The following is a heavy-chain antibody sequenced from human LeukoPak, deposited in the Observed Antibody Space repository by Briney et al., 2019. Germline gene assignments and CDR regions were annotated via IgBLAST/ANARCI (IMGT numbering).Heavy chain of an antibody. J-gene: IGHJ6*03. D-gene: IGHD3-10*01. CDR1: GGSISSYY. V-gene: IGHV4-4*07. CDR2: IFTSGST. Sequence: SETLSLTCTVSGGSISSYYRSWIRQPAGKGLEWIGRIFTSGSTNYNPSLKSRVTISADKSKKQFSLKLSSVTAADTAVYYCAREGSGSYLGFYYYMDVWGKGTTVTVSS. CDR3: AREGSGSYLGFYYYMDV.